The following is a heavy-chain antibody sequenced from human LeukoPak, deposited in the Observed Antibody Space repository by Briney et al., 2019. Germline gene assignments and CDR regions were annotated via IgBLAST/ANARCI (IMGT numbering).Heavy chain of an antibody. V-gene: IGHV4-34*01. J-gene: IGHJ6*02. CDR1: GGSFSGYY. CDR2: INHSGST. D-gene: IGHD2-15*01. Sequence: SETLSLTCAVYGGSFSGYYWSWSWIRQPPGKGLEWIGEINHSGSTNYNPSLKSRVTISVDTSKNQFSLKLSSVTAADTGVHYCARAKVVAATFYYSHGMDVWGQGTTVTVSS. CDR3: ARAKVVAATFYYSHGMDV.